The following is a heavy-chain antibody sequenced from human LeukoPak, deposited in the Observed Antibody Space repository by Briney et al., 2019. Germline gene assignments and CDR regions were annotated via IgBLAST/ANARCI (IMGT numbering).Heavy chain of an antibody. D-gene: IGHD6-13*01. J-gene: IGHJ4*02. CDR2: IRYDGSNK. V-gene: IGHV3-30*02. CDR3: AKDPGYSSSWYFDY. Sequence: HSGGSLRLSCAASGFTFSSYGMHWVRQAPGKGLEWVAFIRYDGSNKYYADSVKGRFTISRDNSKNTLYLQMNSLRAEDTAVYYCAKDPGYSSSWYFDYWGQGTLVTVSS. CDR1: GFTFSSYG.